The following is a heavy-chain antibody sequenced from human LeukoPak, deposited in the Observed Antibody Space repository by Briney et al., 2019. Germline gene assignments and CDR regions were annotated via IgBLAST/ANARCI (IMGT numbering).Heavy chain of an antibody. V-gene: IGHV4-4*07. CDR1: GGSISSYY. CDR3: AREFYCDSSGFRYSQP. CDR2: IYSSGST. J-gene: IGHJ1*01. Sequence: SETLSLTCTVSGGSISSYYWSWIRQPAGKGLEWIGRIYSSGSTNYNPSLKSRVTMSVDTSKNQFSLKLSSVTAAGTAVYYCAREFYCDSSGFRYSQPWGQGPLVTVSS. D-gene: IGHD3-22*01.